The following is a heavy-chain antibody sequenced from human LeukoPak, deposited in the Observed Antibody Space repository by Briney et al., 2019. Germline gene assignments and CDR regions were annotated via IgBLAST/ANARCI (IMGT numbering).Heavy chain of an antibody. V-gene: IGHV4-34*01. CDR2: IDHSGMS. CDR3: ARGRDVNWENPWYFDL. CDR1: GGSFSGYF. D-gene: IGHD7-27*01. J-gene: IGHJ2*01. Sequence: PSETLSLTCAVYGGSFSGYFWRWIRQPPGKGLEWIGEIDHSGMSNYNSSLKSRVTMSVDTSKNQFSLKLSSVTAADTAVYYCARGRDVNWENPWYFDLWGRGTLVTVSS.